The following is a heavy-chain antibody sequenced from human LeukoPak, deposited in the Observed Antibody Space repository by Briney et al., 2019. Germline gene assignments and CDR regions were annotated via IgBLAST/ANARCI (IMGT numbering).Heavy chain of an antibody. CDR1: GITFSVYN. CDR3: TPQSSGYAY. D-gene: IGHD5-12*01. CDR2: ITSSGDKK. J-gene: IGHJ4*02. V-gene: IGHV3-21*01. Sequence: GGSLRLSCAASGITFSVYNMNWVRQAPRKGLEWVSAITSSGDKKYSADSVKGRFTISRDNAKNLLFLQMDRLTVEDTAVYYCTPQSSGYAYWGQGTLVTVSS.